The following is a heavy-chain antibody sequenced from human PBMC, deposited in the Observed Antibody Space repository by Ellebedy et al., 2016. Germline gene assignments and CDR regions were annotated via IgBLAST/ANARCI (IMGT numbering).Heavy chain of an antibody. CDR1: GYSFTSYW. D-gene: IGHD6-19*01. CDR2: IYPGDSDT. CDR3: ARLPRYSSGWNKLYYYYGMDV. Sequence: GESLKISCKGSGYSFTSYWIGWVRQMPGKGLEWMGIIYPGDSDTRYSPSFQGHVTISADKSISTAYLQWSSLKASDTAMYYCARLPRYSSGWNKLYYYYGMDVWGQGTTVTVSS. V-gene: IGHV5-51*01. J-gene: IGHJ6*02.